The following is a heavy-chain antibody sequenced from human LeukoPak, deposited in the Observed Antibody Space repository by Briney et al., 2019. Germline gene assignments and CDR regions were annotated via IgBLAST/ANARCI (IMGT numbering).Heavy chain of an antibody. CDR3: ARDLVDSGGYYFDY. Sequence: SGTLSLTCAVSGGSISSDNWWTWVRQPPGKGLEWIGQIYQSGGTNYNPSLKSRVTISVDKSKNQFSLKLSSVTAADTAIYYCARDLVDSGGYYFDYWGQGTLVTVSS. CDR2: IYQSGGT. CDR1: GGSISSDNW. D-gene: IGHD3-22*01. V-gene: IGHV4-4*02. J-gene: IGHJ4*02.